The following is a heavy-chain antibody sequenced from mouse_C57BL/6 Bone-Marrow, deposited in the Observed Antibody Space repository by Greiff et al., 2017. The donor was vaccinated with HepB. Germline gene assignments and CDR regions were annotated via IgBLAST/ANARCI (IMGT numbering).Heavy chain of an antibody. Sequence: EVKVEESGGGLVKPGGSLKLSCAASGFTFSSYTMSWVRQTPEKRLEWVATISGGGGNTYYPDSVKGRFTISRDNAKNTLYLQMSSLRSEDTALYYCAREGRQPLAYWGQGTLVTVSA. D-gene: IGHD3-2*01. CDR3: AREGRQPLAY. CDR1: GFTFSSYT. V-gene: IGHV5-9*01. J-gene: IGHJ3*01. CDR2: ISGGGGNT.